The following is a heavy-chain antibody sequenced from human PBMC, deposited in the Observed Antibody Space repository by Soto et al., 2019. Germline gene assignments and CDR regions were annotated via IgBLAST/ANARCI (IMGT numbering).Heavy chain of an antibody. J-gene: IGHJ4*01. CDR2: IYYSGST. D-gene: IGHD3-3*01. CDR3: AGDAGGHYEH. CDR1: GAPITINY. Sequence: LSLTCTVSGAPITINYWSWIRQAPGKGLEWIGYIYYSGSTTYNPSLKSRVTMSADTSKDQFSLKLNSVTAADTAVYYCAGDAGGHYEHWGPGILVTVSS. V-gene: IGHV4-59*01.